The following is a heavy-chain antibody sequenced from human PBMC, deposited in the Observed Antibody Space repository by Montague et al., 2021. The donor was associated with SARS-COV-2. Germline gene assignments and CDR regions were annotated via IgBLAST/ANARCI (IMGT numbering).Heavy chain of an antibody. V-gene: IGHV4-39*07. J-gene: IGHJ6*03. D-gene: IGHD3-22*01. CDR3: ARGQQGVNMVVVVIGFYYYMDV. CDR1: GGSISSSSYY. CDR2: INQSGSI. Sequence: SKTLSLTCTVSGGSISSSSYYWGWIRQPPGEGLEWIGEINQSGSINYNPSLKSRVTILVDSSKNQFSLKLTSVTAADTAVYYCARGQQGVNMVVVVIGFYYYMDVWGKGTTVTVSS.